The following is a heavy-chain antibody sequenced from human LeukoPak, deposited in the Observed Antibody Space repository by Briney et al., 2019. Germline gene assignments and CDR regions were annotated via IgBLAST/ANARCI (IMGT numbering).Heavy chain of an antibody. CDR1: GYTFTSYY. D-gene: IGHD6-19*01. CDR2: INPSGGST. J-gene: IGHJ4*02. V-gene: IGHV1-46*01. CDR3: ARASAHYLDY. Sequence: ASVKVSCKASGYTFTSYYMHWVRQAPGQGLDWMGVINPSGGSTSYAHKFQGRVTMTRDTSTSTVYMELSSLRSEDTAMYYCARASAHYLDYWGQGTLVTVSS.